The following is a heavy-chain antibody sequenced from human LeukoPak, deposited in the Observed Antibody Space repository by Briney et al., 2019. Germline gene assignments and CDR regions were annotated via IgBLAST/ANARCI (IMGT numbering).Heavy chain of an antibody. CDR2: MNPNSGKT. Sequence: ASVKVSCKASGYTFTSSDMNWVRQAPGQGLEWMGWMNPNSGKTGSARKFQGRVAMTKNISISTAYIEVSSLGYEDTATYYCARGRPALASAGTYDFWGQGTLITVSS. D-gene: IGHD6-13*01. J-gene: IGHJ4*02. V-gene: IGHV1-8*01. CDR3: ARGRPALASAGTYDF. CDR1: GYTFTSSD.